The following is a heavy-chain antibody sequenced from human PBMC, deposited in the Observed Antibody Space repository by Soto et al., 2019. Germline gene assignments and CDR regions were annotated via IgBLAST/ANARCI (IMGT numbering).Heavy chain of an antibody. CDR2: IYYSGST. J-gene: IGHJ6*02. V-gene: IGHV4-59*08. CDR1: GRTIRSYY. D-gene: IGHD3-10*01. Sequence: SDTQSQTGSACGRTIRSYYLSRIRQPSGKGLEWSGYIYYSGSTNYNPSLKSRVTISVDTSKNQFSLKLSSVTAADTAVYYCARHLRMVRGVKLNGMDVWGQGTTVT. CDR3: ARHLRMVRGVKLNGMDV.